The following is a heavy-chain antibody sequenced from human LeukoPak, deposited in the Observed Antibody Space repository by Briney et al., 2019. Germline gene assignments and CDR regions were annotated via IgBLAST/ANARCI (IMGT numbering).Heavy chain of an antibody. Sequence: GGSLRLSCAASGFTFSSYAMHWVRQAPGKGLVWVAVISYDGSNKYYADSVKGRFTISRDNSKNTLYLQMNSLRAEDTAVYYCARDLGSSSGWYLWSYYFDYWGQGTLVTVSS. CDR3: ARDLGSSSGWYLWSYYFDY. CDR1: GFTFSSYA. V-gene: IGHV3-30-3*01. CDR2: ISYDGSNK. D-gene: IGHD6-19*01. J-gene: IGHJ4*02.